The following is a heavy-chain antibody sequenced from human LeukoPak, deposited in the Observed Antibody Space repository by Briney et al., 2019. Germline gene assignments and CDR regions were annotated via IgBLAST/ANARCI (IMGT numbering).Heavy chain of an antibody. CDR2: ISSSSSYI. V-gene: IGHV3-21*01. D-gene: IGHD3-22*01. CDR1: GFTFSSYS. J-gene: IGHJ3*02. Sequence: GGCLRLSCAASGFTFSSYSMNWVRQAPGKGLEWVSSISSSSSYIYYADSVKGRFTISRDNAKNSLYLQMNSLRAEDTAVYYCATSGLDSSGRDAFDIWGQGTMVTVSS. CDR3: ATSGLDSSGRDAFDI.